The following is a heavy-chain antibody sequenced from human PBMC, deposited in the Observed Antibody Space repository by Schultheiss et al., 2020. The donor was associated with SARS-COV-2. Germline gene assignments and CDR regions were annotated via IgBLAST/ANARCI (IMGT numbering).Heavy chain of an antibody. CDR2: INSDGSST. CDR1: GFTFSSYW. J-gene: IGHJ4*02. V-gene: IGHV3-74*01. Sequence: AGSLRLSCAASGFTFSSYWMHWVRQAPGKGLVWVSRINSDGSSTSYADSVKGRFTISRDNAKNTLYLQMNSLRAEDTAVYYCARAEYNWNAGDYWGQGTLVTVSS. D-gene: IGHD1-1*01. CDR3: ARAEYNWNAGDY.